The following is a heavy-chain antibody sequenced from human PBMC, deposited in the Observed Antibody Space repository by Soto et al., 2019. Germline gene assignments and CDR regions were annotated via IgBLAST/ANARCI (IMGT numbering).Heavy chain of an antibody. CDR3: ASSLDSYDSSGYYVY. CDR1: GFTFSSYG. Sequence: GGSLRLSCAASGFTFSSYGMHWVRQAPGKGLEWVAVIWYDGSNKYYADSVKGRFTISRDNSKNTLYLQMNSLGAADTAVYYCASSLDSYDSSGYYVYWGQGTLVTVSS. D-gene: IGHD3-22*01. J-gene: IGHJ4*02. V-gene: IGHV3-33*01. CDR2: IWYDGSNK.